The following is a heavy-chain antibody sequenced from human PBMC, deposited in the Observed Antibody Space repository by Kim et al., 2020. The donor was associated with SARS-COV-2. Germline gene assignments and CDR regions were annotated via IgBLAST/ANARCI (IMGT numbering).Heavy chain of an antibody. CDR1: GFTFSSYS. D-gene: IGHD3-3*01. CDR2: ISGGGGST. CDR3: AKDGPIWSRYGLYYYYGVEV. J-gene: IGHJ6*01. Sequence: GGSLRLSCAASGFTFSSYSMSWVRQAPGKGLEWVSAISGGGGSTYYADSVKGRFTISRDNSKNTLYLQMNSLRAEDTAVYYCAKDGPIWSRYGLYYYYGVEVGGQGNTGSVS. V-gene: IGHV3-23*01.